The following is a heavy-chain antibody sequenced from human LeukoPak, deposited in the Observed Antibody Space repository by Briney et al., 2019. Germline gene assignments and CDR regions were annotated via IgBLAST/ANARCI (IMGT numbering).Heavy chain of an antibody. CDR2: INHSGST. D-gene: IGHD2-15*01. Sequence: SETLSLTCAAYGGSFSGYYWSWIRQPPGKGLEWIGEINHSGSTNYNPSRKSRVTISVDTSKNQFSLKLTSVTAADTAVYYCAREKRLGYCSGGSCYSRHFDNWGQGTLVTVSS. V-gene: IGHV4-34*01. CDR3: AREKRLGYCSGGSCYSRHFDN. J-gene: IGHJ4*02. CDR1: GGSFSGYY.